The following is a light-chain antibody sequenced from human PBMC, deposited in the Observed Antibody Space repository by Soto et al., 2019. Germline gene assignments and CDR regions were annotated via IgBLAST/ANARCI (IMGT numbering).Light chain of an antibody. CDR2: GAS. CDR1: QHVTTTY. Sequence: IVLTQSPATLSLSPGERATLSCTASQHVTTTYIAWYQQKFGQAPRLLIYGASTRATGTPDRFTGGGFGTVFTLTSSRVEHEDFAVYYCQQYDSSFTFGGGTKVEMK. V-gene: IGKV3-20*01. CDR3: QQYDSSFT. J-gene: IGKJ4*01.